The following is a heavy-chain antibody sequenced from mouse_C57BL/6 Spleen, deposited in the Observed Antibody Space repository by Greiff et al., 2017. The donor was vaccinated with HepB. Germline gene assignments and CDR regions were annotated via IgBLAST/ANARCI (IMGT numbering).Heavy chain of an antibody. CDR3: ARNDDYVGDY. D-gene: IGHD2-4*01. CDR1: GSTFTDYY. V-gene: IGHV1-26*01. CDR2: INPNNGGT. Sequence: VQLKESGPELVKPGASVKISCKASGSTFTDYYMNWVKQSHGKSLEWIGDINPNNGGTSYNQKFKGKATLTVDKSSSTAYMELRSLTSEDSAVYYCARNDDYVGDYWGQGTTLTVSS. J-gene: IGHJ2*01.